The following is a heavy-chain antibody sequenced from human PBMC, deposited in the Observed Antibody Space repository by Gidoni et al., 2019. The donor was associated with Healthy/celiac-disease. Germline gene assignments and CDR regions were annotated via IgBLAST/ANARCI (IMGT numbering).Heavy chain of an antibody. CDR3: AREGITMVRGVPAFDI. CDR2: IWYDGSNK. J-gene: IGHJ3*02. CDR1: GFTFSSYG. Sequence: QVQLVESGGGVVQPGRSLRLSCAASGFTFSSYGMPWVRQAPGKGLEWVAVIWYDGSNKYYADSVKDRFTISRDNSKNTLYLQMNSLRAEDTAVYYCAREGITMVRGVPAFDIWGQGTMVTVSS. V-gene: IGHV3-33*01. D-gene: IGHD3-10*01.